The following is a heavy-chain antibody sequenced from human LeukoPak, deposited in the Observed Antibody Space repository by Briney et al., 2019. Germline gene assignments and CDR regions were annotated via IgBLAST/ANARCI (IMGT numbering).Heavy chain of an antibody. J-gene: IGHJ4*02. D-gene: IGHD1-26*01. CDR1: GYTFTYYA. CDR2: ISPGNGNT. Sequence: GASVKVSCKASGYTFTYYAMQWVRQAPGQRLEWMGSISPGNGNTKYSQKFQGRVTITGDTSASAAYMELSSLTSEDTAVHYCARGGSGTHPSDYWGQGTLVTVSS. CDR3: ARGGSGTHPSDY. V-gene: IGHV1-3*01.